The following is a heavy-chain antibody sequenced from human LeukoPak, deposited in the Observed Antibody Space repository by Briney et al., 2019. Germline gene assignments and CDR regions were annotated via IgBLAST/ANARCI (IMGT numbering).Heavy chain of an antibody. Sequence: GGSLRLSCAASGFTFSDYYMSWIRQAPGKGLEWVSYINSSGSTIYYPASVKGRFTISRDHAKNSLDLQMNSLRAGDTAVYYCARKGDIVAASWFDPWGEGTLVTVSS. V-gene: IGHV3-11*01. CDR2: INSSGSTI. CDR1: GFTFSDYY. D-gene: IGHD5-12*01. J-gene: IGHJ5*02. CDR3: ARKGDIVAASWFDP.